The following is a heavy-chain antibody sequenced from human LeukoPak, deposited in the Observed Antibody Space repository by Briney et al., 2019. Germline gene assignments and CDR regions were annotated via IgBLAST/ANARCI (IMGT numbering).Heavy chain of an antibody. J-gene: IGHJ5*02. Sequence: GASVKVSCKAFGYTFSSYDINWVRQAPGQGLEWMGWMNPKSGNTGYAQKFQGRVTMTRNTSIDTAYMELSSLRSEDTATYYCARGVLYEWGSMNWLGPWGQGTLVTVSS. V-gene: IGHV1-8*01. CDR1: GYTFSSYD. CDR3: ARGVLYEWGSMNWLGP. D-gene: IGHD1-26*01. CDR2: MNPKSGNT.